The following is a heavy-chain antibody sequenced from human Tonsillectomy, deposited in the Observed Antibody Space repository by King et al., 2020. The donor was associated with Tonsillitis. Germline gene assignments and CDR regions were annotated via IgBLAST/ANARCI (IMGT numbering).Heavy chain of an antibody. J-gene: IGHJ4*02. CDR2: IGSYNGNT. D-gene: IGHD3-22*01. V-gene: IGHV1-18*01. Sequence: QLVQSGAEVKKPGASVKVSCKASGYTFTSYGFSWVRQAPGQGIEWMGWIGSYNGNTNYAHKLQGRVTMTTDTSTSQAYMELRSLRSDDTAGYYWAREDYYDSSGGFDYWGQGTLVTVSS. CDR3: AREDYYDSSGGFDY. CDR1: GYTFTSYG.